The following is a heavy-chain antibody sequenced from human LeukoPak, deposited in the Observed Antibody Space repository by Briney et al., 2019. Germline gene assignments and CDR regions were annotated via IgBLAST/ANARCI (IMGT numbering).Heavy chain of an antibody. V-gene: IGHV4-34*01. CDR2: INHSGST. D-gene: IGHD6-13*01. CDR1: GGSFSGYY. Sequence: SETLSLTCAVYGGSFSGYYWSWIRQPPGKGLEWIGEINHSGSTNYNPSLKSRVTISVDTSKNQFSLKLSSVTAADTAVYYCARVSVAAAVHFDYWGQGTLVTVAS. J-gene: IGHJ4*02. CDR3: ARVSVAAAVHFDY.